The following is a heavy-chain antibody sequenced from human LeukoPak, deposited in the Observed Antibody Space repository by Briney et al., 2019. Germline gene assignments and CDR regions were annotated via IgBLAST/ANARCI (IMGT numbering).Heavy chain of an antibody. V-gene: IGHV3-9*01. CDR3: AKEMKRGYSGYDSDFDY. J-gene: IGHJ4*02. Sequence: GGSLRLSCAASGFTFDDYAMHWVRQAPGKGLEWVSGISWNSGSIGYADSVKGRFTISRDNAKNSLYLQMDSLRAEDTALYYCAKEMKRGYSGYDSDFDYWGQGTLVTVSS. D-gene: IGHD5-12*01. CDR2: ISWNSGSI. CDR1: GFTFDDYA.